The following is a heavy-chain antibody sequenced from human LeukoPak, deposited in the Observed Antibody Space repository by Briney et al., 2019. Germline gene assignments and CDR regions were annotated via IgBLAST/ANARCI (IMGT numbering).Heavy chain of an antibody. D-gene: IGHD3-3*01. CDR2: INHSGST. V-gene: IGHV4-34*01. Sequence: SETLSLTCAVYGGSFSGYYWSWIRQPPGKGLEWIGEINHSGSTNYHPSLKSRVTISVDTSKNQFSLKLSSVTAADTAVYYCARANTYDFWSGYYPYFDYWGQGTLVTVSS. J-gene: IGHJ4*02. CDR1: GGSFSGYY. CDR3: ARANTYDFWSGYYPYFDY.